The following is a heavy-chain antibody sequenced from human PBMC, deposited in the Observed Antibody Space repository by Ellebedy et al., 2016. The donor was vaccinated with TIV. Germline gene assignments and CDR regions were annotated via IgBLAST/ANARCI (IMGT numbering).Heavy chain of an antibody. CDR1: GGSFSGYY. J-gene: IGHJ4*02. V-gene: IGHV4-34*01. CDR3: ASYQRAPPFDY. Sequence: SETLSLTXAVYGGSFSGYYWSWIRQPPGKGLEWIGEINHSGSTNYNPSLKSRVTISVDTSKNQFSLKLSSVTAADTAVYYCASYQRAPPFDYWGQGTLVTVSS. CDR2: INHSGST.